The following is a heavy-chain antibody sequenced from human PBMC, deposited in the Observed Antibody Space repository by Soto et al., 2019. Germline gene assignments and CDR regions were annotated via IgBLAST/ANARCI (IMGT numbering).Heavy chain of an antibody. CDR1: GGSISSSSGYN. V-gene: IGHV4-39*01. Sequence: SETLSLTCTVSGGSISSSSGYNWGWIRQSPGKGLEWIGSMYYSGSTYQNPSLKSRVTVSVDTSKNRFSLNLSSVTAADTAVYYCARHHPQEYYYYIDVWGKGTTVTVSS. J-gene: IGHJ6*03. CDR3: ARHHPQEYYYYIDV. CDR2: MYYSGST.